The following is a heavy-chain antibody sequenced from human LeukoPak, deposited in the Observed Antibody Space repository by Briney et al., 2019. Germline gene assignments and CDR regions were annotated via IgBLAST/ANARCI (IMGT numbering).Heavy chain of an antibody. D-gene: IGHD5-24*01. J-gene: IGHJ5*02. CDR1: GFTFSSYG. Sequence: PGGSLRLSCAASGFTFSSYGMHWVRQAPGKGLEWVAVITYDGGKKYYADSVKGRFTISRDNSKNTLYLQMNSQRAEDTAVYYCARESDGYNTWGQGTLVTVSS. CDR3: ARESDGYNT. V-gene: IGHV3-30*03. CDR2: ITYDGGKK.